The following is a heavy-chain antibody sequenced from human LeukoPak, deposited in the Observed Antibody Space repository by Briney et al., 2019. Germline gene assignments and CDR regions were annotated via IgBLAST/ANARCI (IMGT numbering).Heavy chain of an antibody. V-gene: IGHV3-23*01. CDR1: GFTFSSYA. J-gene: IGHJ4*02. Sequence: GGSLRLSCAASGFTFSSYAMSWVRQAPGKGLEWVSAISGSGGSTYYADSVKGRFTISRDNSKNTLYLQMNSLRVEDTAVYYCAKPSDTYYDFWSGYPFDYWGQGTLVTVSS. CDR2: ISGSGGST. D-gene: IGHD3-3*01. CDR3: AKPSDTYYDFWSGYPFDY.